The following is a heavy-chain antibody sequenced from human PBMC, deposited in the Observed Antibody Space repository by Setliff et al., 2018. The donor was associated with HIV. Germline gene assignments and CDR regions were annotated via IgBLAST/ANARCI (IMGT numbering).Heavy chain of an antibody. CDR1: GGSFSGYY. CDR2: INHKKRT. D-gene: IGHD2-15*01. J-gene: IGHJ6*03. V-gene: IGHV4-34*01. Sequence: ASETLSLTCAVYGGSFSGYYWSWIRQAPGKGLEWIGEINHKKRTNYNPSLKSRVTISVDTSKNQFSLKLRSVTAADTAMYYCARVSITYWYSIPTFYYYYMDVWGKGTKVTSP. CDR3: ARVSITYWYSIPTFYYYYMDV.